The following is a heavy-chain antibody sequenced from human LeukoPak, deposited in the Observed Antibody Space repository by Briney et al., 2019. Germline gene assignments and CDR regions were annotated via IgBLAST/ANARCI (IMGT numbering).Heavy chain of an antibody. Sequence: PGGSLRLSCAASGFTFTDYGMHWVRQAPGMGLEWVAGVWHDGSNKNYADSVRGRFTISRDNSKGTHYLQMNSLRSEDTAVYYCAKAQPTLISRSFDCWGQGALVTVSS. CDR1: GFTFTDYG. J-gene: IGHJ4*02. CDR3: AKAQPTLISRSFDC. V-gene: IGHV3-30*02. CDR2: VWHDGSNK. D-gene: IGHD3-10*01.